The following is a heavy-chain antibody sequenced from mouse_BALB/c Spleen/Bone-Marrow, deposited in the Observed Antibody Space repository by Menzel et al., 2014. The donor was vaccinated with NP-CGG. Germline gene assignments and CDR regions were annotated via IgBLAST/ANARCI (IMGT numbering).Heavy chain of an antibody. D-gene: IGHD1-1*01. J-gene: IGHJ2*01. CDR3: ARETAIVADFDY. V-gene: IGHV3-1*02. CDR1: AYSITSGYG. Sequence: VQLKDSGPDLVKPSQSVSLTCTVTAYSITSGYGWHWIRQFPGNRLEWMAYIHYSGNTDYNPSLKGRISITRDTSKNQFFLQLNSVTTEDTATYYCARETAIVADFDYWGQGTTLTVSS. CDR2: IHYSGNT.